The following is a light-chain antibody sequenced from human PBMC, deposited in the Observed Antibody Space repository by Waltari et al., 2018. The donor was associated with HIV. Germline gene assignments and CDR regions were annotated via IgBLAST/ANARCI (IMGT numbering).Light chain of an antibody. CDR2: DAS. Sequence: AIQLTPSPSSLSASVGDRVTITCRASQGLRNALAWYQQKPGRPPKLLIYDASTLEGGVPSRFSGSMSGTDFNLTISNLQPEDSATYYCQQFRSYPRTFGQGATLEIK. J-gene: IGKJ2*01. CDR3: QQFRSYPRT. V-gene: IGKV1-13*02. CDR1: QGLRNA.